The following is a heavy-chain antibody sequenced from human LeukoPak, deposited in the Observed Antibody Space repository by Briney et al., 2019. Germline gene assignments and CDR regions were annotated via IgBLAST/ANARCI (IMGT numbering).Heavy chain of an antibody. Sequence: SETLSLTCTVSGGSISSSSYYWGWIRQPPGKGLEWIGSIYYSGSTYYNPSLKSRVTISVDTSKNQFSLKLSSVTAADTAVYYCATLYCSGGSCYPNPIDYWGQGTLVTVSS. CDR1: GGSISSSSYY. V-gene: IGHV4-39*07. J-gene: IGHJ4*02. D-gene: IGHD2-15*01. CDR3: ATLYCSGGSCYPNPIDY. CDR2: IYYSGST.